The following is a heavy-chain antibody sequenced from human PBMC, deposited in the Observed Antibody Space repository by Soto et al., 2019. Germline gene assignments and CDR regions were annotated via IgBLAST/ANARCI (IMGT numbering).Heavy chain of an antibody. Sequence: QVQLQQWGAGLLKPSETLSLTCAVYGGSFSGYYWSWIRQPPGKGLEWIGEINHSGSTNYNPSLKSRVTISGDTSKNQFSLKLSSVTAADTAVYYCARYIAVAGPEGGYYFDYWGQGTLVTVSS. D-gene: IGHD6-19*01. CDR1: GGSFSGYY. CDR3: ARYIAVAGPEGGYYFDY. J-gene: IGHJ4*02. V-gene: IGHV4-34*01. CDR2: INHSGST.